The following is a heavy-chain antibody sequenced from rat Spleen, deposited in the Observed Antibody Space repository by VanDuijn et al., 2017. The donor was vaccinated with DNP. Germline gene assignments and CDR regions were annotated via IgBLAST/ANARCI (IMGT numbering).Heavy chain of an antibody. CDR3: ARWGYGGYWYFDF. CDR1: GFNFNDYW. Sequence: EVKLVESGGGLVQPGRSLTLSCAASGFNFNDYWMGWVRQAPGKGLEWIGEINKDSSKLNYTPSLKDKFTISRDNAQNTQSLQMSKLGSEDTAIYYCARWGYGGYWYFDFWGPGTMVTVSS. V-gene: IGHV4-2*01. J-gene: IGHJ1*01. D-gene: IGHD1-11*01. CDR2: INKDSSKL.